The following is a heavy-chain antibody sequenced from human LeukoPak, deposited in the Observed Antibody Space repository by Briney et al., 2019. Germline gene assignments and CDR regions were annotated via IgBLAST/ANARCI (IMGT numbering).Heavy chain of an antibody. Sequence: GGSLRLSCAASGFTFSSYAMHWVRQAPGKGLEYVSAISSNGGSPYYANSVKGRFTISRDNSKNTLYLQMGSLRGEDMAVYYCARDTAAAGTKYFDYWGQGTLVTVSS. CDR3: ARDTAAAGTKYFDY. J-gene: IGHJ4*02. CDR1: GFTFSSYA. V-gene: IGHV3-64*01. CDR2: ISSNGGSP. D-gene: IGHD6-13*01.